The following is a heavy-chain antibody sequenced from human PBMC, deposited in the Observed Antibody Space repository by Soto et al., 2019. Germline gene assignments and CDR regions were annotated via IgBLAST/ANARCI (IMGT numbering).Heavy chain of an antibody. D-gene: IGHD2-2*01. J-gene: IGHJ6*02. CDR2: IDPGDSYT. CDR1: GYNFNSNW. V-gene: IGHV5-10-1*01. CDR3: ARDIVVVPAAIVDYNYGMDV. Sequence: PGESLKISCKGSGYNFNSNWISWVRQMPGKGLEWTGRIDPGDSYTNYSPSFQGHVTISSDNSISTAYLQWSSLKASDTAMYYCARDIVVVPAAIVDYNYGMDVWGQGTTVTVSS.